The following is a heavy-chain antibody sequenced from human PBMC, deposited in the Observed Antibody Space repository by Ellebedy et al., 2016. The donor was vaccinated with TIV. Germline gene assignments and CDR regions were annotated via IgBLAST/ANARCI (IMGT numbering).Heavy chain of an antibody. V-gene: IGHV4-34*01. CDR1: GGSFSGYY. CDR3: ARLGDYYDSSGYLYYFDY. D-gene: IGHD3-22*01. CDR2: INHSGST. J-gene: IGHJ4*02. Sequence: MPGGSLRLSCAVYGGSFSGYYWSWIRQPPGKGLEWIGEINHSGSTNYNPSLKSRVTISVDTSKNQFSLKLSSVTAADTAVYYCARLGDYYDSSGYLYYFDYWGQGTLVTVSS.